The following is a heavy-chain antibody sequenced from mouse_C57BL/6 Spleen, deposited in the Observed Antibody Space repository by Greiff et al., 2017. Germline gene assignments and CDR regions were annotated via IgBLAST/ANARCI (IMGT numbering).Heavy chain of an antibody. V-gene: IGHV1-80*01. D-gene: IGHD1-1*01. CDR2: IYPGDGDT. CDR3: ARYGSSSYYFDY. J-gene: IGHJ2*01. Sequence: VHLVESGAELVKPGASVKISCKASGYAFSSYWMNWVKQRPGKGLEWIGQIYPGDGDTNYNGKFKGKATLTADKSSSTAYMQLSSLTSEDSAVYFCARYGSSSYYFDYWGQGTTLTVSS. CDR1: GYAFSSYW.